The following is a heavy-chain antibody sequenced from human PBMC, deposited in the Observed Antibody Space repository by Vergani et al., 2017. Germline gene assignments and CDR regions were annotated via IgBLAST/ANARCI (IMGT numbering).Heavy chain of an antibody. CDR2: IYYSGST. V-gene: IGHV4-59*01. D-gene: IGHD2-21*02. J-gene: IGHJ6*03. Sequence: QVQLQESGPGLVKPSQTLSLTCTVSGGSISSYYWSWIRQPPGKGLEWIGYIYYSGSTNYNPSLKSRVTISVDTSKNQFSLKLSSVTAADTAVYYCARRPVGDPGYYYYMDVWGKGTTVTVSS. CDR3: ARRPVGDPGYYYYMDV. CDR1: GGSISSYY.